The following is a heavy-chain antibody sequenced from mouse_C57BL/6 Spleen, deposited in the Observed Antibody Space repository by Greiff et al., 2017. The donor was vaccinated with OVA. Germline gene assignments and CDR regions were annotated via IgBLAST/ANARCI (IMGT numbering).Heavy chain of an antibody. CDR2: IDPSDSYT. D-gene: IGHD1-1*01. CDR1: GYTFTSYW. Sequence: QVQLQQPGAELVKPGASVKLSCKASGYTFTSYWMQWVKQRPGQGLEWIGEIDPSDSYTNYNQKFKGTATLTVDSSASTAYMQLSSLTSEDSAVYYCARTHYYGSSPGWFAYWGQGTLVTVSA. V-gene: IGHV1-50*01. J-gene: IGHJ3*01. CDR3: ARTHYYGSSPGWFAY.